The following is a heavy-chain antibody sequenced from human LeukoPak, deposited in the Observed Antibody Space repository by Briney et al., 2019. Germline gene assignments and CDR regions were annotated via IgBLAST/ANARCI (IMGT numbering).Heavy chain of an antibody. CDR1: GFTLSSYS. CDR2: ISGSSSTI. CDR3: AREKYCGGDCYTRLFDY. J-gene: IGHJ4*02. D-gene: IGHD2-21*01. V-gene: IGHV3-48*04. Sequence: GGSLRLSCAASGFTLSSYSMNWVRQAPGKGLEWVSYISGSSSTIYYADSVKGRFTISRDNAKNSLYLQMNSLRAEDTAVYYCAREKYCGGDCYTRLFDYWGQGTLVTVSS.